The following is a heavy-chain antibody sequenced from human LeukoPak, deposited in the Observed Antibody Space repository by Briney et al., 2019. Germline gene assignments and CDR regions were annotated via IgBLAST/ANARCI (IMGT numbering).Heavy chain of an antibody. CDR2: ISRSGSTT. V-gene: IGHV3-48*02. D-gene: IGHD1-26*01. Sequence: GGSLRLSCAASGFTFTTYWMHWVRQAPGKGLEFISYISRSGSTTYYADSVKGRFTISRDNVKNSLYLQVSSLRDEDTAVYYCARESVGGSYSDYWGQGTLVTVSS. CDR3: ARESVGGSYSDY. J-gene: IGHJ4*02. CDR1: GFTFTTYW.